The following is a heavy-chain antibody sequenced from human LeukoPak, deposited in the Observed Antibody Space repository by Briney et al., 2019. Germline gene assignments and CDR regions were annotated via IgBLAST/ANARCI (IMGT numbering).Heavy chain of an antibody. J-gene: IGHJ4*02. Sequence: RGESLQISCKGSGYSFTSYWIGWVRPVPGKGLEWMGIIYPGDSDTRYSPSFQGQVTISVDKSISTAYLQWSSLKASDTAMYYCARPYCSGGSCSLYFDYWGQGTLVTVSS. V-gene: IGHV5-51*01. CDR3: ARPYCSGGSCSLYFDY. CDR2: IYPGDSDT. CDR1: GYSFTSYW. D-gene: IGHD2-15*01.